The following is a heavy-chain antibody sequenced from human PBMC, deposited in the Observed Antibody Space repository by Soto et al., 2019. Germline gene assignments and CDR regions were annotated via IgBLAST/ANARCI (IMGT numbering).Heavy chain of an antibody. D-gene: IGHD1-26*01. Sequence: QVQLVQSGAEVNKPGASVKVSCKTSGYSFTNYFIHWVRQAPGQGLEWMGIINPSADTTNYAQKFQGRVTVTRDTSTRTVYMELRSLRSEDTAVYFCAREYGGSRVFDYWGQGTLVTVSS. CDR3: AREYGGSRVFDY. CDR1: GYSFTNYF. CDR2: INPSADTT. V-gene: IGHV1-46*01. J-gene: IGHJ4*02.